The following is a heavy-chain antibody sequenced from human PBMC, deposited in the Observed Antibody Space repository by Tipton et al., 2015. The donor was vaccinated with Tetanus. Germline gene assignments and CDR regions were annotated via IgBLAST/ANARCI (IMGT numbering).Heavy chain of an antibody. CDR3: GKQNGGRWVVDH. D-gene: IGHD4-23*01. CDR2: IQNDGGET. Sequence: GSLRLSCAASGSTFREYWMSWVRQAPGKGLEWVANIQNDGGETYHLESVRGRFTISRDNAKNSLYLQMNSLSADDTAVYYCGKQNGGRWVVDHWGQGTLVTVSS. V-gene: IGHV3-7*03. J-gene: IGHJ4*02. CDR1: GSTFREYW.